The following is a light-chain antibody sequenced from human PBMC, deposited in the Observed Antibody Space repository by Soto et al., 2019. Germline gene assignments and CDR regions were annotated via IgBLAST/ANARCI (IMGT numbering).Light chain of an antibody. CDR2: VAS. CDR1: QDISSW. CDR3: QQTNSFPYT. V-gene: IGKV1D-12*01. J-gene: IGKJ2*01. Sequence: IPMTQSPSSVSASVGDRVTITCRASQDISSWLAWYQQKPGKAPKLLISVASSLQTGVPSRFTGGGSGTDFTLTISSLQPEDFATYYCQQTNSFPYTFGQGTKLEFK.